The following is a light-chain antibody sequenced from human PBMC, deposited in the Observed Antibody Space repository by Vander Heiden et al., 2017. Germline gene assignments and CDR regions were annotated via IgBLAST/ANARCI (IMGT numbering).Light chain of an antibody. CDR1: HSVSSY. CDR2: GAS. CDR3: QQYNNWPVT. V-gene: IGKV3-15*01. Sequence: ELVMTQSPLTLSVSPGERAPLSCRASHSVSSYLAWYQQKPGQAPRLLIYGASTRATGIPARFSGSGSGTEFTLTISSLQSEDVAVYYCQQYNNWPVTFGGGTKVEIK. J-gene: IGKJ4*01.